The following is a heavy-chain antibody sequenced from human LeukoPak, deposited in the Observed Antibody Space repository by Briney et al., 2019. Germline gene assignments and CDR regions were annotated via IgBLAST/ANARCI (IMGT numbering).Heavy chain of an antibody. J-gene: IGHJ3*02. CDR2: IYYSGST. CDR1: GGSISSYY. CDR3: ARGRRYSSSWEDAFDI. D-gene: IGHD6-13*01. V-gene: IGHV4-59*01. Sequence: SETLSLTCTVSGGSISSYYWSWIRQPPGKGLEWIGYIYYSGSTNYNPSPKSRVTISVDTSKNQFSLKLSSVTAADTAVYYCARGRRYSSSWEDAFDIWGQGTMVTVSS.